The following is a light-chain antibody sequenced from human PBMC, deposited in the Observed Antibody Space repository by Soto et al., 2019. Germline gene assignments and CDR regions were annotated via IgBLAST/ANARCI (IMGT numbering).Light chain of an antibody. CDR3: SSYAGSTTLL. J-gene: IGLJ3*02. Sequence: QSALTQPASVSGSPGQSITISCTGTSSDVGAYNYVSWYQQHPGKAPKLMIYEVSNRPSGVSNRFSGSKSGNTASLTISGLQAEDEADYYCSSYAGSTTLLFGGGTKVTVL. V-gene: IGLV2-14*01. CDR1: SSDVGAYNY. CDR2: EVS.